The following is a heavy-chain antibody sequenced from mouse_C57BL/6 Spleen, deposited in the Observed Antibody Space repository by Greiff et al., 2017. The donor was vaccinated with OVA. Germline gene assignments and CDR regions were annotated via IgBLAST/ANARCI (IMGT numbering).Heavy chain of an antibody. Sequence: VQLQQSGPELVKPGASVKISCKASGYAFSSSWMNWVKQRPGKGLEWIGRIYPGDGDTNSNGKFKGKATLTSDKSSSTAYMQLSSLTSDDSAVYCCARRDAMDYWGQGTSVTVSS. V-gene: IGHV1-82*01. CDR2: IYPGDGDT. J-gene: IGHJ4*01. CDR3: ARRDAMDY. CDR1: GYAFSSSW.